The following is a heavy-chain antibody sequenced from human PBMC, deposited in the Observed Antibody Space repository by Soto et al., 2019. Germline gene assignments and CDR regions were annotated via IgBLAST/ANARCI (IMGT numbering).Heavy chain of an antibody. Sequence: TSETLSLTCTVSGGSISSYYWSWIRQPPGKGLEWIGYIYYSGSTNYNPSLKSRVTISVDTSKNQFSLKLSSVTAADTAVYYCARDRDSSGRWGQGTLVTVSS. J-gene: IGHJ4*02. CDR3: ARDRDSSGR. V-gene: IGHV4-59*01. CDR2: IYYSGST. CDR1: GGSISSYY. D-gene: IGHD6-19*01.